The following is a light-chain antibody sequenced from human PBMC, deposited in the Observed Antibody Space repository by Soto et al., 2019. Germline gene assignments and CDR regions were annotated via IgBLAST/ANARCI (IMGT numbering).Light chain of an antibody. CDR2: EVS. J-gene: IGLJ1*01. CDR3: CSYAGSNNYV. V-gene: IGLV2-8*01. CDR1: SSDVGGYNY. Sequence: QSALPQPHSASGSPGQSVTISCTGTSSDVGGYNYVSWYQQHPGKAPKLMIYEVSERPSGVPDRFSGSKSGNTASLADSGLQAEDEADYYCCSYAGSNNYVFGTGTKLTVL.